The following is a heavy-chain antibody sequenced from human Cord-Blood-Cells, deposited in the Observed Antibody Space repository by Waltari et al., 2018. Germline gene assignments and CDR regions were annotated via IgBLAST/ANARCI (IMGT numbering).Heavy chain of an antibody. D-gene: IGHD3-22*01. J-gene: IGHJ4*02. CDR3: AKQSITMIVVVITRGYFDY. CDR2: IGGSGGST. V-gene: IGHV3-23*01. CDR1: GFTFSSDA. Sequence: EVQLLESGGGLVQPGGSLRLSCAASGFTFSSDAMSWVRQAPGTGLEWVSAIGGSGGSTYYADSVKGRFTISRDNSKNTLYLQMNSLRAEDTAVYYCAKQSITMIVVVITRGYFDYWGQGTLVTVSS.